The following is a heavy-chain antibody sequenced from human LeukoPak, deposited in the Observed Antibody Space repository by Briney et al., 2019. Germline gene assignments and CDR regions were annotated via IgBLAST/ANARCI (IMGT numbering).Heavy chain of an antibody. CDR3: ARGGDGSSWYRIYYYMDV. V-gene: IGHV1-2*02. CDR2: INPNSGGT. J-gene: IGHJ6*03. Sequence: ASVKVSCKASGYTFTGYYMHWVRQAPGQGLEWMGWINPNSGGTNYAQKFQGRVTMTRDTSISTAYMELSRLRSDDTAVYYCARGGDGSSWYRIYYYMDVWGKGTTVTVSS. D-gene: IGHD6-13*01. CDR1: GYTFTGYY.